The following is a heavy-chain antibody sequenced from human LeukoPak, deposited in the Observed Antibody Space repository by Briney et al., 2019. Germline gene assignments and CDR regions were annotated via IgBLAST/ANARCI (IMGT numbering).Heavy chain of an antibody. D-gene: IGHD2-2*01. Sequence: PGRSLRLSCAASGFTFSSYGMHWVRQAPGKGLEWVAVISYDGGNKYYADSVKGRFTISRDNSKNTLYLQMNSLRAEDTAVYYCARGVVAVPAALLPHYYYYYYMDVWGKGTTVTVSS. J-gene: IGHJ6*03. V-gene: IGHV3-30*03. CDR3: ARGVVAVPAALLPHYYYYYYMDV. CDR2: ISYDGGNK. CDR1: GFTFSSYG.